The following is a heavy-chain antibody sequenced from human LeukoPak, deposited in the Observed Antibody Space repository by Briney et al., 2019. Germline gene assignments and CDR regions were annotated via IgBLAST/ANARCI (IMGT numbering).Heavy chain of an antibody. J-gene: IGHJ4*02. Sequence: GGSLRLSCAASGFTFSSSEMNWVRQAPGKGLEWVSYISSSGSTIYYADSVKGRFTISRDNAKNSLYLQMNSLRAEDTAVYYCARMSIAGAGGDYFDYWGQGTLVTVSS. V-gene: IGHV3-48*03. CDR1: GFTFSSSE. CDR2: ISSSGSTI. D-gene: IGHD6-19*01. CDR3: ARMSIAGAGGDYFDY.